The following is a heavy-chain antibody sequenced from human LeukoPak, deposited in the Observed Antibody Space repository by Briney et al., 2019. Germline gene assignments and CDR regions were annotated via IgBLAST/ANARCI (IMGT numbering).Heavy chain of an antibody. CDR1: GGSISSGGYS. CDR2: IYHSGST. V-gene: IGHV4-30-2*01. D-gene: IGHD2-15*01. Sequence: PSETLSLTCAVSGGSISSGGYSWSWIRQPPGKGLEWIGYIYHSGSTYYNPSLKSRVTISVDRSKNQFSLKLSSVTAAVTAVYYCARVRSSVVDYWGQGTLVTVSS. J-gene: IGHJ4*02. CDR3: ARVRSSVVDY.